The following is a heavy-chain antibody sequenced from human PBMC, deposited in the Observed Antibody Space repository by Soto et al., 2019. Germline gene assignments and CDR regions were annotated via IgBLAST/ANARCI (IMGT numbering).Heavy chain of an antibody. Sequence: QVQLVQSGAEVKKPGASVKVSCKASGYTFTRSGISWARQAPGQGPEWMGWISSYNGDTNYAQTFQGRVTMTTDTSTSTADMELRSVRSDDTAVYYGAREGVSPYYYYGMDIWGQGTPVTVSS. V-gene: IGHV1-18*01. CDR2: ISSYNGDT. J-gene: IGHJ6*02. CDR3: AREGVSPYYYYGMDI. CDR1: GYTFTRSG.